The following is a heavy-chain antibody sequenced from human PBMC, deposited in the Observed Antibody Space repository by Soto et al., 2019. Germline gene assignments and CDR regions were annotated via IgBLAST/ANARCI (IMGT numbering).Heavy chain of an antibody. J-gene: IGHJ6*01. D-gene: IGHD2-21*02. CDR3: ASQYCGGDCYSSYYYYGMDV. CDR2: IIPIFGTA. CDR1: GGTFSSYA. V-gene: IGHV1-69*13. Sequence: GASVKVSCKASGGTFSSYAISWVRQAPGQGLEWMGGIIPIFGTANYAQKFQGRVTITADESTSTAYMELSSLRSEDTAVYYCASQYCGGDCYSSYYYYGMDVWGQGTTVTISS.